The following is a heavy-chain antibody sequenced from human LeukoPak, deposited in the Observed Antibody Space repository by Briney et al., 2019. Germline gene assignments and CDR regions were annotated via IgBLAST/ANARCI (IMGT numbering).Heavy chain of an antibody. V-gene: IGHV1-18*04. CDR2: ISAYNGNT. J-gene: IGHJ4*02. CDR1: GYTFTSYG. D-gene: IGHD5-12*01. CDR3: ARDLVIVATLSYFDY. Sequence: APVKVSCKASGYTFTSYGISWVRQAPGQGLEWMGWISAYNGNTNYAQKLQGRVTMTTDTSTSTAYMELRSLRSDDTAVYYCARDLVIVATLSYFDYWGQGTLVTVSS.